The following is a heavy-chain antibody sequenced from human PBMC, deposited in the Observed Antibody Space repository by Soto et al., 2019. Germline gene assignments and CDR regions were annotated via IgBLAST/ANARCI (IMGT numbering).Heavy chain of an antibody. CDR3: ARKYHFGSGSYLYYFDY. CDR1: GFTFSHYA. CDR2: IAADGGST. J-gene: IGHJ4*02. D-gene: IGHD3-10*01. V-gene: IGHV3-23*01. Sequence: GGSLRLSCAASGFTFSHYAMSWVRQAPGKGLEWVSTIAADGGSTYYGDSVKGRFTISRDNSKNTLFLQLNSLRAEDTAVYYCARKYHFGSGSYLYYFDYWGQGGLVTVSS.